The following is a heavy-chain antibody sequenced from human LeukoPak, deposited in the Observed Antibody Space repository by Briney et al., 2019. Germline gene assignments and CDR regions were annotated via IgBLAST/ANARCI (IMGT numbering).Heavy chain of an antibody. CDR3: ARGGFDY. J-gene: IGHJ4*02. V-gene: IGHV3-7*01. CDR2: IKQDGSEK. Sequence: PGGSLRLSSAASGFTFSSSWMSWVRQAPGKGLEWVANIKQDGSEKYYVDSVKGRFTISRDNAKNSLYLQTNSLRAEDTAVYYCARGGFDYWGQGTLVTVSS. CDR1: GFTFSSSW.